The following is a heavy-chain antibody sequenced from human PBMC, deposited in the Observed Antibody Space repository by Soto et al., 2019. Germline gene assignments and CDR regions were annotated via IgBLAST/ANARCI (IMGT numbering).Heavy chain of an antibody. Sequence: QVQLVQSGAEVKKPGSSVKVSCQASGGTFSSYAISWVRQAPGQGLEWMGGIIPIFGTENYAQKFQGRVTIIAAESTSTAYMELSSLRSEDTAVYSCARDRGYSYSYYFDYWGQGTLVTVSS. CDR3: ARDRGYSYSYYFDY. V-gene: IGHV1-69*01. CDR2: IIPIFGTE. CDR1: GGTFSSYA. J-gene: IGHJ4*02. D-gene: IGHD5-18*01.